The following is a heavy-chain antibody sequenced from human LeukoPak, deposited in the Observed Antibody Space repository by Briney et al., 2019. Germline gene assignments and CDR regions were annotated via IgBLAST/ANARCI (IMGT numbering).Heavy chain of an antibody. Sequence: GESLKISCKGSGYSFTSYWIGWVRQMPGKGLEWMGIIYPGDSDTRYSPSFQGQVTISADKSISTAYLQWSSLKASDTAMYYCARNGVYGDYMDAFDIWGQGTMVTVSS. J-gene: IGHJ3*02. D-gene: IGHD4-17*01. CDR2: IYPGDSDT. V-gene: IGHV5-51*01. CDR1: GYSFTSYW. CDR3: ARNGVYGDYMDAFDI.